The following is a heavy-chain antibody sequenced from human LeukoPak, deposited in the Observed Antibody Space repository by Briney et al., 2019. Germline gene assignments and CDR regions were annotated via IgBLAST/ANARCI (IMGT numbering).Heavy chain of an antibody. V-gene: IGHV3-74*01. CDR1: GFTFSSYW. CDR3: ASIAVAGKGVNWFDP. D-gene: IGHD6-19*01. CDR2: INSDGSST. J-gene: IGHJ5*02. Sequence: GGSLRPSCAASGFTFSSYWMHWVRQAPGKGLVGVSRINSDGSSTSYADSVKGRFTISRDNAKNTLYLQMNSLRAEDTAVYYCASIAVAGKGVNWFDPWGQGTLVTVSS.